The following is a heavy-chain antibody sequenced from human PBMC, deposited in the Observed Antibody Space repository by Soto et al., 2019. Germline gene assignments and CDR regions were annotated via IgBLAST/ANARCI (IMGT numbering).Heavy chain of an antibody. D-gene: IGHD2-21*01. CDR1: GFSFSAHG. Sequence: RRLSCAASGFSFSAHGMHWVRQAPGKGLEWVAVISYDGINKDYADSVEGRLTISRDNSKNTLYLQLDSLRIDDTGIYYCAKDGGGGYQPPNYYYYGLDVWGQGTTVTVSS. J-gene: IGHJ6*02. CDR3: AKDGGGGYQPPNYYYYGLDV. CDR2: ISYDGINK. V-gene: IGHV3-30*18.